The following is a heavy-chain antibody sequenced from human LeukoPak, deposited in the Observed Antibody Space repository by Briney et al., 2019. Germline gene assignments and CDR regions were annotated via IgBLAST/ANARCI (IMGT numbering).Heavy chain of an antibody. D-gene: IGHD3-22*01. CDR1: GGSISSGGYY. J-gene: IGHJ4*02. CDR2: IYYSGST. Sequence: SETLSLTCTVSGGSISSGGYYWSWIRQHPGKGLEWIGYIYYSGSTYYNPSLKSRVTISVDTSKNQLSLKLSSVTAADTAVYYCARYYYDSSGYYNGHFDYWGQGTLVTVSS. CDR3: ARYYYDSSGYYNGHFDY. V-gene: IGHV4-31*03.